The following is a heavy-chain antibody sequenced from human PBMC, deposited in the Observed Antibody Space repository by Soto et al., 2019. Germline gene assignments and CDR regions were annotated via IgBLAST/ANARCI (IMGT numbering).Heavy chain of an antibody. V-gene: IGHV3-23*01. J-gene: IGHJ6*02. D-gene: IGHD3-3*01. Sequence: GGSLRLSCAASGFTFSSYAMSWVRQAPGKGLEWVSAISGSGGSTYYADSVKGRFTISRDNSKNTLYLQMNSLRAEDTAVYYCAKKLLRFLEWLLYLYYYYGMDVWGQGTTVTVSS. CDR2: ISGSGGST. CDR3: AKKLLRFLEWLLYLYYYYGMDV. CDR1: GFTFSSYA.